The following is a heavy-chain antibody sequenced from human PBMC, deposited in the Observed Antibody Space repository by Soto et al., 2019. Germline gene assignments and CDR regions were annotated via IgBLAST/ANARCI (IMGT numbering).Heavy chain of an antibody. CDR2: IYWDDDK. CDR1: GFSLSTSGVG. Sequence: QITLKESGPTLVKPTQTLTLTCTFSGFSLSTSGVGVGGIRRPPGKALEGLALIYWDDDKRYSPSLESRPIIRKDTSKNQVVVTMTNLDPVDTATYYCARLNIVATYLTYWGQGTLVTVSS. CDR3: ARLNIVATYLTY. J-gene: IGHJ4*02. V-gene: IGHV2-5*02. D-gene: IGHD5-12*01.